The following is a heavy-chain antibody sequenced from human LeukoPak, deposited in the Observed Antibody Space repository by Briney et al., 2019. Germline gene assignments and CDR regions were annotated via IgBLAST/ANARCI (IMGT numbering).Heavy chain of an antibody. CDR1: GGSISSYY. CDR3: ARVQDATYYYDSSGDDAFDI. Sequence: SETLSLTCTVSGGSISSYYWSWIRQPPGKGLEWIGYIYYNGSTNYNPSLKSRVTISVDTSKNQFSLKLSSVTAADTAVYYCARVQDATYYYDSSGDDAFDIWGQGTMVTVSS. J-gene: IGHJ3*02. V-gene: IGHV4-59*01. CDR2: IYYNGST. D-gene: IGHD3-22*01.